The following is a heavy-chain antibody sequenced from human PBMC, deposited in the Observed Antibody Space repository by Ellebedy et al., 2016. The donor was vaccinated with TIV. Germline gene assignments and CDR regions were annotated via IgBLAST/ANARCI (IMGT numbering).Heavy chain of an antibody. D-gene: IGHD5-24*01. CDR1: GFSFSGYY. CDR2: IKQNGSEK. Sequence: GESLKISCAASGFSFSGYYMSWVRQAPGKGLEWVANIKQNGSEKYYVDSVKGRFTISRDNARNSLYLQMKSLRVDDTAVYYCVRDTVAVPDGNTFDFWGQGTMVSVS. J-gene: IGHJ3*01. CDR3: VRDTVAVPDGNTFDF. V-gene: IGHV3-7*04.